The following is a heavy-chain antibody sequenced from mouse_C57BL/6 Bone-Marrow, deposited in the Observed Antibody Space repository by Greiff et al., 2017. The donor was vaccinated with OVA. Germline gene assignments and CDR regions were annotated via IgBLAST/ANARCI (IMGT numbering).Heavy chain of an antibody. J-gene: IGHJ2*01. V-gene: IGHV5-4*01. CDR3: ARELRSPFDY. CDR1: GFTFSSYA. Sequence: EVQRVESGGGLVKPGGSLKLSCAASGFTFSSYAMSWVRQTPEKRLEWVATISDGGSYTYYPDNVKGRFTISRDNAKNNLYLQMSHLKSEDTAMYYCARELRSPFDYWGQGTTLTVSS. D-gene: IGHD1-1*01. CDR2: ISDGGSYT.